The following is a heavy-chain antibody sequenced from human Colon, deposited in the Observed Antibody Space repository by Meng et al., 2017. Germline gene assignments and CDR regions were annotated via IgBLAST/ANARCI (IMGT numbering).Heavy chain of an antibody. D-gene: IGHD2-21*02. Sequence: GESLKISCAASGFTFSDVWMNWVRQAPGKGLEWVGRVTTKREGGLADDAAPSKGRFTITTDDSESTLYLQMNNLRTEDTAVYYCTSRLVTTNDYWGQGTLVTVSS. CDR2: VTTKREGGLA. CDR1: GFTFSDVW. V-gene: IGHV3-15*01. CDR3: TSRLVTTNDY. J-gene: IGHJ4*02.